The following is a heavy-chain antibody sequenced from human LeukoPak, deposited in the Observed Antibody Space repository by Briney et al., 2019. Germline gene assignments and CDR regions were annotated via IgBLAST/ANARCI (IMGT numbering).Heavy chain of an antibody. CDR2: IYYSGTT. J-gene: IGHJ4*02. D-gene: IGHD1-26*01. V-gene: IGHV4-61*01. Sequence: PSETLSLTCTVSGGSVSSGTYYWSWIRLPPGKGLEWIGYIYYSGTTNYNPSLKSRVTISIDTSRNQFSLKLSSVTAADTAVYYCARGFGGATTSFDYWGQGTLVTVSS. CDR3: ARGFGGATTSFDY. CDR1: GGSVSSGTYY.